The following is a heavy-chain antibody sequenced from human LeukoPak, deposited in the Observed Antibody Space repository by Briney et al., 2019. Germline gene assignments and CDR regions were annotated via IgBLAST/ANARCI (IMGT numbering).Heavy chain of an antibody. J-gene: IGHJ3*02. CDR3: AREKYDSSGPGAFDI. V-gene: IGHV3-7*01. CDR1: GFTFSSYW. CDR2: IKQDGSEK. D-gene: IGHD3-22*01. Sequence: GGSLRLSCAASGFTFSSYWMSWVRQAPGKGLEWVSNIKQDGSEKYYVDSVKGRFTISRDNAKNSLYLQMNSLRAEDTAVYYCAREKYDSSGPGAFDIWGQGTMVTVSS.